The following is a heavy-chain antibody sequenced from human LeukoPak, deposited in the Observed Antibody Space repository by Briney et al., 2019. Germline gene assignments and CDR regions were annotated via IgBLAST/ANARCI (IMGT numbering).Heavy chain of an antibody. CDR1: GGSISSDY. J-gene: IGHJ4*02. D-gene: IGHD2-21*02. Sequence: SETLSLTCTVSGGSISSDYWSWIRQPPGKGLEWIGYIYYSGSTNYNPSLKSRVTISVDTSKNQFSLKLSSVTAADTAVYYCVIFTDYYFDYWGQGTLVTVSS. CDR2: IYYSGST. CDR3: VIFTDYYFDY. V-gene: IGHV4-59*01.